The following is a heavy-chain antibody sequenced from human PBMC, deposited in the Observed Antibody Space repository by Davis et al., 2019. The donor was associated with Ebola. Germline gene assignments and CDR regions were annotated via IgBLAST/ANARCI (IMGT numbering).Heavy chain of an antibody. CDR1: GGSISSGGYY. V-gene: IGHV4-39*07. J-gene: IGHJ4*02. D-gene: IGHD3-16*01. CDR2: INHSGST. CDR3: ARGPSLRNFDY. Sequence: SETLSLTCTVSGGSISSGGYYWSWIRQHPGKGLEWIGEINHSGSTNYNPSLKSRVTISVDTSKNQFSLKLSSVTAADTAVYYCARGPSLRNFDYWGQGTLVTVSS.